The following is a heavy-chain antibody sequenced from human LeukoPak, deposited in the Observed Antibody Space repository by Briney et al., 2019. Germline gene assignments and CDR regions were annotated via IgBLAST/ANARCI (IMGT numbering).Heavy chain of an antibody. J-gene: IGHJ4*02. CDR2: ISYDGSNK. CDR3: AREHSAGFYFDF. D-gene: IGHD3-10*01. Sequence: GGSLRLSCAASGFTFSSYSMNWVRQAPGKGLEWVAVISYDGSNKYYADSVKGRFTISRDNSKNTLYLQMNSLRAEDTAVYYCAREHSAGFYFDFWGQGTLVTVSS. CDR1: GFTFSSYS. V-gene: IGHV3-30*03.